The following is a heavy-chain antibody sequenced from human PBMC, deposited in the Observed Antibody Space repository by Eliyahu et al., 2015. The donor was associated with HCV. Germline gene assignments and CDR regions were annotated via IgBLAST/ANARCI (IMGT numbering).Heavy chain of an antibody. Sequence: QVQLQESGPGLXKPSETLSLTCXVSGGSITTYYXXWXRQPPGKGLXWIXDIHXSGSTNYNPSLKSRVTISVDTSKNQFSLNLTSVTAADTAVYYCASGGGGIAVAGTGGWFDPWGQGTLVIVSS. CDR2: IHXSGST. CDR1: GGSITTYY. CDR3: ASGGGGIAVAGTGGWFDP. J-gene: IGHJ5*02. V-gene: IGHV4-59*01. D-gene: IGHD6-19*01.